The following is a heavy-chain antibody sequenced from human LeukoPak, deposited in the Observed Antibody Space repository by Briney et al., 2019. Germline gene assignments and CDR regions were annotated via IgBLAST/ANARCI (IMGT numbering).Heavy chain of an antibody. CDR2: INQDGSAT. V-gene: IGHV3-7*04. Sequence: PGGSLRLSCAASGFTFSSYWLSWVRQAPGKGLEWVANINQDGSATYYVDSVKGRFTISRDNAKNSLYLQMSSLRAEDTAVYYCAGSFTMIPEDFWGQGTLVTVSS. CDR3: AGSFTMIPEDF. D-gene: IGHD3-22*01. CDR1: GFTFSSYW. J-gene: IGHJ4*02.